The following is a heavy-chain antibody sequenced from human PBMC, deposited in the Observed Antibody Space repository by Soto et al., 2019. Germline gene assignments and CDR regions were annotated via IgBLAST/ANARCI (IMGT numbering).Heavy chain of an antibody. V-gene: IGHV3-66*01. CDR1: GFTVSSNY. Sequence: EVQLVESGGGLVQPGGSLRLSCAASGFTVSSNYMSWVRQAPGKGLEWVSVIYSGGSTYYEESVKGRFTISRDNSKNTLYRQMNNLRAYDTAVYHCARDTYWFSSRCYDWFDPWGQGTLVTVSA. CDR2: IYSGGST. CDR3: ARDTYWFSSRCYDWFDP. J-gene: IGHJ5*02. D-gene: IGHD2-2*01.